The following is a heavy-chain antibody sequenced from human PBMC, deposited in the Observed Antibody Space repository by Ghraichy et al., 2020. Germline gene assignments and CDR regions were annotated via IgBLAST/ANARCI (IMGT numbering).Heavy chain of an antibody. D-gene: IGHD3-22*01. CDR3: AKAPSALTYYYDSSGSYYYYYYMDV. J-gene: IGHJ6*03. CDR1: GFTFSSYA. V-gene: IGHV3-23*01. Sequence: LTCAASGFTFSSYAMSWVRQAPGKGLEWVSAISGSGGSTYYADSVKGRFTISRDNSKNTLYLQMNSLRAEDTAVYYCAKAPSALTYYYDSSGSYYYYYYMDVWGKGTAVIVSS. CDR2: ISGSGGST.